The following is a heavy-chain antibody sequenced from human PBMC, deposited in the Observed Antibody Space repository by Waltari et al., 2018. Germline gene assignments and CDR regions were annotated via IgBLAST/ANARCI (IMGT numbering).Heavy chain of an antibody. CDR3: ARDGSSGWYLNYYYYYGMDV. J-gene: IGHJ6*02. CDR2: IYTSGST. D-gene: IGHD6-19*01. Sequence: QVQLQESGPGLVKPSQTLSLTCTVSGGSISSGSYYWSWIRQPAGKGLEWIGYIYTSGSTNYNPSLKSRVTISVDTSKNQFSLKLSSVTAADTAVYYCARDGSSGWYLNYYYYYGMDVWGQGTTVIVSS. CDR1: GGSISSGSYY. V-gene: IGHV4-61*09.